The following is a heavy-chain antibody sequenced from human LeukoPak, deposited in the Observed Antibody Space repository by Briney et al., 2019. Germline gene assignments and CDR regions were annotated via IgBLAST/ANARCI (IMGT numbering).Heavy chain of an antibody. CDR3: AKRVTTGRAFDI. V-gene: IGHV3-23*01. J-gene: IGHJ3*02. CDR1: GFTFSSYA. CDR2: ISGSGGDT. Sequence: PGGSLRLSCAASGFTFSSYAMSWVRQAPGKGLERVSVISGSGGDTFYADSVKGRFTISRDNSKNTLYLQMNSLRAEDTAAYYCAKRVTTGRAFDIWGQGTMVTVSS. D-gene: IGHD1-1*01.